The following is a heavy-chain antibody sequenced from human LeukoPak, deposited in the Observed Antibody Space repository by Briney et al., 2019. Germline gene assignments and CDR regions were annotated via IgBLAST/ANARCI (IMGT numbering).Heavy chain of an antibody. CDR1: GYTFTSYD. D-gene: IGHD6-13*01. CDR3: ATGFSSWMTFDY. J-gene: IGHJ4*02. CDR2: MNPNSGNT. Sequence: ASVKVSCKASGYTFTSYDINWVRQATGQGLEWMGWMNPNSGNTGYAQKFQGRVTMTRNTSISTAYMELSSLRSEDTAVYYCATGFSSWMTFDYWGQGTLVTVSS. V-gene: IGHV1-8*01.